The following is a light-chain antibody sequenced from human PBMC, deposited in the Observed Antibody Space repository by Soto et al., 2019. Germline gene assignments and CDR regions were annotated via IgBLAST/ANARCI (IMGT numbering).Light chain of an antibody. CDR1: RSISVW. CDR2: DAS. V-gene: IGKV1-5*01. Sequence: DIQMTQSPHTPSASVGDRVTITCRASRSISVWLAWYQQKPGKAPKLLIFDASSLESGVPSRFSGSGSGTEVTLTISSLHPDDVATYFCQQYNTFSWTFGQGTKVEIK. CDR3: QQYNTFSWT. J-gene: IGKJ1*01.